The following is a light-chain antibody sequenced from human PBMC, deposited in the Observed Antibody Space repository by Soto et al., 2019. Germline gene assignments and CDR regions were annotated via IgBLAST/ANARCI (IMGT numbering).Light chain of an antibody. V-gene: IGKV1D-16*01. CDR3: QQSYSNTRT. J-gene: IGKJ1*01. CDR2: AAS. Sequence: DIQMTQSPSSLSASVGDRVTITCGASQGISSWLAWYQQKPEKAPKLLIYAASTLQSGVPSRFSGSGSGTDFTLTISCLQSEDFETYYCQQSYSNTRTFGQGTKVDIK. CDR1: QGISSW.